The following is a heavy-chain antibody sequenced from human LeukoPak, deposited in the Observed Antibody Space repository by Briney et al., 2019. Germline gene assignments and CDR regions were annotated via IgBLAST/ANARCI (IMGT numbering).Heavy chain of an antibody. J-gene: IGHJ4*02. CDR3: ASRGYTYGHFDY. V-gene: IGHV4-39*07. CDR1: GVSISSSSYY. Sequence: PSETLSLTCTVSGVSISSSSYYWGWIRQPPGKGLECIGSFYYSGSTYYSPSLKSRVTISIDTSKNQFSLKLSSVTAADTAMYYCASRGYTYGHFDYWGPGTLVTVSS. CDR2: FYYSGST. D-gene: IGHD5-18*01.